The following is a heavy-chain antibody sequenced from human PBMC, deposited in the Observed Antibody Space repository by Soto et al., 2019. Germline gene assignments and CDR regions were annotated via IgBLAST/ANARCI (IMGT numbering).Heavy chain of an antibody. CDR1: GYTLTSYY. J-gene: IGHJ6*02. Sequence: ASVKVSCKASGYTLTSYYLHWVRQAPGQGPEWMGIINPSGGITNDAQKFQDRVTMTSDTSTSTVYMELSSLRSEDTAVYYCARGISTTRYYYYYGMDVWGQGTTVTVS. CDR3: ARGISTTRYYYYYGMDV. D-gene: IGHD2-2*01. CDR2: INPSGGIT. V-gene: IGHV1-46*01.